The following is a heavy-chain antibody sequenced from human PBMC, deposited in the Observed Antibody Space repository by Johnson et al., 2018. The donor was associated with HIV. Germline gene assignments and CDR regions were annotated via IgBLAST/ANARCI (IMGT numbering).Heavy chain of an antibody. CDR1: GFTFSSYA. D-gene: IGHD1-7*01. V-gene: IGHV3-30*04. Sequence: QVQLVESGGGVVQPGRSLRLSCAASGFTFSSYAMHWVCQAPGKGLEWVAVISYDGSNKYYADSVKGRFTISRDNGNKVVYLQMESLRVEDTAVYYCARDRDRLNWNYGALDIWGQGTMVTVSS. CDR3: ARDRDRLNWNYGALDI. J-gene: IGHJ3*02. CDR2: ISYDGSNK.